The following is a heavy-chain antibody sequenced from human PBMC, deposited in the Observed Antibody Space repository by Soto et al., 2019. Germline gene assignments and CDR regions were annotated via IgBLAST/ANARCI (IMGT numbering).Heavy chain of an antibody. J-gene: IGHJ6*02. Sequence: GGSLRLSCAASGFTFSSYAMHWVRQAPGKGLEWVAVISYDGSNKYYADSVKGRFTISRDNSKNTLYLQMNSLRAEDTAVYYCARERLETDGYYYGMDVWGQGTTVTVSS. V-gene: IGHV3-30-3*01. CDR2: ISYDGSNK. CDR1: GFTFSSYA. CDR3: ARERLETDGYYYGMDV.